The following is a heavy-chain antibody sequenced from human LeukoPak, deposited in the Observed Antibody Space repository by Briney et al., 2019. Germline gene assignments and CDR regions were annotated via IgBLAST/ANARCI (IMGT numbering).Heavy chain of an antibody. CDR2: IYFSGNT. Sequence: SETLSLSCAVSGGSISSDYYWGWIRQSPGKGLEWIGSIYFSGNTYYNPSLKSRVTISVDTYKNQFSLKLTSVTAADTAVYYCARDARDYGDYNWFDPWGQGTLVTVSS. CDR3: ARDARDYGDYNWFDP. J-gene: IGHJ5*02. CDR1: GGSISSDYY. D-gene: IGHD4-17*01. V-gene: IGHV4-39*07.